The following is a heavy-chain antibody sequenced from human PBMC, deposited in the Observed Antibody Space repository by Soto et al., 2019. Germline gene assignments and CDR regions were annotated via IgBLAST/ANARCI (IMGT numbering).Heavy chain of an antibody. V-gene: IGHV1-69*12. D-gene: IGHD2-2*01. J-gene: IGHJ2*01. CDR3: ARGPQLLIRVWYFDL. CDR1: GGTFSSYA. CDR2: IIPIFGTA. Sequence: QVQLVQSGAEVKKPGSSVKVSCKASGGTFSSYAISWVRQAPGQGLEWMGGIIPIFGTANYAQKFQGSVTITADESTSTAYMELSSLRSEDTAVYYCARGPQLLIRVWYFDLWGRGTLVTVSS.